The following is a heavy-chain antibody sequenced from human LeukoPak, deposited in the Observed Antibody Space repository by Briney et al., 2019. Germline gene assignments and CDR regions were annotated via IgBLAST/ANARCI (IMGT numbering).Heavy chain of an antibody. Sequence: GGSLRLSCAASGFTFSSYAMHWVRQAPGKGLEWVAVIWYDGTNTYYADSVKGRFTISRDNSKNTLYLQMNSLRAEDTAVYYCARDFCSGGSCYPDAFDIWGQGTMVTVSS. J-gene: IGHJ3*02. CDR2: IWYDGTNT. CDR1: GFTFSSYA. V-gene: IGHV3-33*08. CDR3: ARDFCSGGSCYPDAFDI. D-gene: IGHD2-15*01.